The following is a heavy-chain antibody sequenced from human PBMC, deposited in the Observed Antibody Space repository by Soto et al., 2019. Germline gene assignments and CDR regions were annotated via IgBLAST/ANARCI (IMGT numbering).Heavy chain of an antibody. V-gene: IGHV3-7*03. D-gene: IGHD1-26*01. CDR1: GFTFSTDW. CDR2: IKQDGSEK. J-gene: IGHJ3*02. CDR3: ARGGRRSGSYADAFDI. Sequence: GGSLRLSCAASGFTFSTDWMSWVRQAPGKGLEWVANIKQDGSEKYYVDSVKGRFTISRDNAKNSLYLQMNSLRAEDTAVYYCARGGRRSGSYADAFDIWGQGTMVTVSS.